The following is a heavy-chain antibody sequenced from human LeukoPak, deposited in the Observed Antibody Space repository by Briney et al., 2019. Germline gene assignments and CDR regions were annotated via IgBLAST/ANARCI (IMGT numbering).Heavy chain of an antibody. CDR2: ISYDGSNK. D-gene: IGHD6-19*01. V-gene: IGHV3-30*18. J-gene: IGHJ3*02. CDR1: GFTFSSYG. Sequence: PGGSLRLSCAASGFTFSSYGMHWVRQAPGKGLEWVAVISYDGSNKYYADSVKGRFTISRDNSKNTLYLQMNSLRAEDTAVYYCAKDGSSGLSDAFDIWGQGTMVTVSS. CDR3: AKDGSSGLSDAFDI.